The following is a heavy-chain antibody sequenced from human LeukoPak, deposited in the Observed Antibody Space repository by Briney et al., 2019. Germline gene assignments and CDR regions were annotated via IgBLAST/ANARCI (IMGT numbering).Heavy chain of an antibody. CDR1: GFTFDDYA. V-gene: IGHV3-9*01. D-gene: IGHD2-8*01. CDR3: AVLHYYAMDV. Sequence: GGSLRLSCAASGFTFDDYAMHWVRQAPGKGLGWVSGISWNSGTKGYADSVKGRFTISRDNAKNSLYLQMNSLRGEDAALYYCAVLHYYAMDVWGQGTTVTVSS. CDR2: ISWNSGTK. J-gene: IGHJ6*02.